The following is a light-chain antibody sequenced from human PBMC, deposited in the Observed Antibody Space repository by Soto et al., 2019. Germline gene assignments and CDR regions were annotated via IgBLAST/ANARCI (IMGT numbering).Light chain of an antibody. J-gene: IGKJ5*01. Sequence: EIVLTQSPGTLSLSPGERATLSCRASQSVSSSYLAWYQQKPGQAPRLLIYGASSRATGIPDRFSGSGSGTDFTLTISRLEPEDFAMYYCQQFGSSPRTFGQGTRLEIE. CDR2: GAS. V-gene: IGKV3-20*01. CDR1: QSVSSSY. CDR3: QQFGSSPRT.